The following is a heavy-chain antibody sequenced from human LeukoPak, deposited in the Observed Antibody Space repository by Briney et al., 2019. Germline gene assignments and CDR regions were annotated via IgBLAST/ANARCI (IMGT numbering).Heavy chain of an antibody. CDR2: IYSGGST. CDR3: ARDDLTTVNGFYYYYGMDV. CDR1: GFTFRSYG. Sequence: PGGSLRLSCAASGFTFRSYGKSWVRQAPGKGLEWVSVIYSGGSTYYADSVKGRFTISRDNSKNTLYLQMNSLRAEDTAVYYCARDDLTTVNGFYYYYGMDVWGQGTTVTVSS. J-gene: IGHJ6*02. D-gene: IGHD4-11*01. V-gene: IGHV3-66*01.